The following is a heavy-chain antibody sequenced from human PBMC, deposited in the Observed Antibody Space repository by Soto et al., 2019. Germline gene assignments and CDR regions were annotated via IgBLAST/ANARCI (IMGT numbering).Heavy chain of an antibody. CDR3: ARDSSYISGTTYYYYGMDV. J-gene: IGHJ6*02. D-gene: IGHD1-20*01. Sequence: QVQLVESGGGVVQPGRSLRLSCAASGFTFSNYGMHWVRQAPGKGLEWVAVIWYDGSNKYYADSVKGRFTISRDNSKNTLYLQMNSLRAEDTAVYYCARDSSYISGTTYYYYGMDVWGQGTTVTVSS. CDR2: IWYDGSNK. CDR1: GFTFSNYG. V-gene: IGHV3-33*01.